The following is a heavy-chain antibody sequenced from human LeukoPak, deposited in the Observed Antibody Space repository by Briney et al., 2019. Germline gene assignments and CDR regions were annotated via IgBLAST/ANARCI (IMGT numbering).Heavy chain of an antibody. D-gene: IGHD3-3*01. CDR1: GGSVINTNW. Sequence: GSLSLTCGVSGGSVINTNWWTWVRQPPGKGLEWIGEVHLDGRTNYNPSLESRLTMSVDVSENQVSLKLTSVTAADTAVYYCAREGGFYRPLDYSGQGTLVTVSS. CDR2: VHLDGRT. J-gene: IGHJ4*02. CDR3: AREGGFYRPLDY. V-gene: IGHV4-4*02.